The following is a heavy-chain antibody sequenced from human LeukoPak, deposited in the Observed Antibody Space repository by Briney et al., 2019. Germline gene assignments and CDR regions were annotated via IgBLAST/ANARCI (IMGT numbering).Heavy chain of an antibody. D-gene: IGHD3-22*01. CDR3: ARVPRGDDYQWGYDSSGYYYSSNAFDI. Sequence: GASVKVSCKASGYTFTSYGISWVRQAPGQGLEWMGWISAYNGNTNYAQKLQGRVTMTTDTSTSTAYMELRSLRSDDTAVYYCARVPRGDDYQWGYDSSGYYYSSNAFDIWGRGTMVTVSS. CDR2: ISAYNGNT. J-gene: IGHJ3*02. CDR1: GYTFTSYG. V-gene: IGHV1-18*01.